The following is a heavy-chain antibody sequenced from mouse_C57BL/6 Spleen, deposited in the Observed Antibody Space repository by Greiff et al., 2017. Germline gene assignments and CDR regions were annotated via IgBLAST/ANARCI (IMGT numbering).Heavy chain of an antibody. J-gene: IGHJ2*01. V-gene: IGHV1-52*01. D-gene: IGHD4-1*01. Sequence: QVQLQQPGAELVRPGSSVKLSCKASGYTFTSYWMHWVKQRPIQGLEWIGNIDPSDSETHYNQKFKDKATLTVDKSSSTAYMQLSSLTSEDSAVYYCARTGTYYLDYWGQGTTLTVSS. CDR2: IDPSDSET. CDR1: GYTFTSYW. CDR3: ARTGTYYLDY.